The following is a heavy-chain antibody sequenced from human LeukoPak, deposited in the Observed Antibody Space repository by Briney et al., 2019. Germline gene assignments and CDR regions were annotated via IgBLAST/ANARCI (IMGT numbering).Heavy chain of an antibody. Sequence: SGTLSLTCAVSGASISSNNWWNWVRQSPGKGLEWIGEMYHTGTTNYNASLRSRVTVSVDKSKNQFSLKLSSVTAADTAVYYCARGWDYSNYFDYWGQGTLVTVSS. CDR1: GASISSNNW. D-gene: IGHD4-11*01. CDR2: MYHTGTT. J-gene: IGHJ4*02. CDR3: ARGWDYSNYFDY. V-gene: IGHV4-4*02.